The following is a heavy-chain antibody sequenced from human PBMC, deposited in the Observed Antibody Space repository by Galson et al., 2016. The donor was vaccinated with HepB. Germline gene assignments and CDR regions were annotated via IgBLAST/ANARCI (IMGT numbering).Heavy chain of an antibody. D-gene: IGHD6-13*01. Sequence: SLRLSCAASGFTFSSYAIHWVRQAPGKGLEWVAVISHDGNNKYYADSVKGRFTISRDNSKNTLYVQMSSLRPEDTAVYYCARDRGRSSWYSNFDYWGQGTLVTVSS. CDR3: ARDRGRSSWYSNFDY. CDR1: GFTFSSYA. CDR2: ISHDGNNK. V-gene: IGHV3-30-3*01. J-gene: IGHJ4*02.